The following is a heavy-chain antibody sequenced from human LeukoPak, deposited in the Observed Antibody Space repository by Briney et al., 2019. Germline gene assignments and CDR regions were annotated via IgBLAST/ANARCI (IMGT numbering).Heavy chain of an antibody. CDR3: ARGKGRVRGVITPPYYYGMDV. CDR2: INHSGST. V-gene: IGHV4-34*01. D-gene: IGHD3-10*01. CDR1: GGSFSGYY. Sequence: PPETLSLTCAVYGGSFSGYYWSWTRQPPGKGLEWIWEINHSGSTNYNPSLKSRVTISVDTSKNQFSLKLSSVTAADTAVYYCARGKGRVRGVITPPYYYGMDVWGQGTTVTVSS. J-gene: IGHJ6*02.